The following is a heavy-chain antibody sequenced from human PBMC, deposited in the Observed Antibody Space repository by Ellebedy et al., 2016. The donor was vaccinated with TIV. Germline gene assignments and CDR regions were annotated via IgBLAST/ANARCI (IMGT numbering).Heavy chain of an antibody. J-gene: IGHJ4*02. CDR2: ISAYNDNT. Sequence: ASVKVSCKASGYTFSSYGISWVRQAPGQGLEWMGWISAYNDNTNYAQKFQGRVTMTTDTSTGTAYMELRSLRSDDTAVYSCGRMVYYDSSGYLSDYWGQGTLVTVSS. D-gene: IGHD3-22*01. CDR1: GYTFSSYG. CDR3: GRMVYYDSSGYLSDY. V-gene: IGHV1-18*01.